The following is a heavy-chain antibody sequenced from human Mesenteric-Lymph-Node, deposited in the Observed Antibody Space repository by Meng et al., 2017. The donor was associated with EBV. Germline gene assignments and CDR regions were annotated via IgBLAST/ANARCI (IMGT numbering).Heavy chain of an antibody. CDR1: GFTFSSYA. J-gene: IGHJ5*02. CDR3: ARDGLDP. Sequence: EVQRLESGGGLVQPGGSLRLSCAASGFTFSSYAMSWVRQAPGKGLEWVSAISGSGGTTYYADSVKGRFTISRDNFKNTLYLQMNNLRAEDTAVYYCARDGLDPWGQGTLVTVPS. V-gene: IGHV3-23*01. CDR2: ISGSGGTT.